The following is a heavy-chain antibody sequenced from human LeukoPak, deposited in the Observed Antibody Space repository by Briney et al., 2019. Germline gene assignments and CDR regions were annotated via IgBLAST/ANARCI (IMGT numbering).Heavy chain of an antibody. J-gene: IGHJ4*02. Sequence: SETLSLTCTVSGGSISSSSYYWGWIRQPPGKGLEWIGSIYYSGSTYYNPSLKSRVTISVDTSKNQFSLKLSSVTAADTAVYYCARLEWELGTDYWGQGTLVIVSS. CDR2: IYYSGST. V-gene: IGHV4-39*01. CDR3: ARLEWELGTDY. CDR1: GGSISSSSYY. D-gene: IGHD1-26*01.